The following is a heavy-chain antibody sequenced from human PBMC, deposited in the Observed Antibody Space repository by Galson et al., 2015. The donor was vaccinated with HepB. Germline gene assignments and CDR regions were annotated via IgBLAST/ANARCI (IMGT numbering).Heavy chain of an antibody. V-gene: IGHV6-1*01. Sequence: CAISGDSVSSNSAAWNRIRQSPSRGLEWLGRTYYRSKWYNDYAVSVKSRITINPDTSKNQFSLQLNSVTPEDTAVYYCARGRDRYQLLLPYYYYYYMDVWGKGTTVTVSS. D-gene: IGHD2-2*01. CDR3: ARGRDRYQLLLPYYYYYYMDV. J-gene: IGHJ6*03. CDR1: GDSVSSNSAA. CDR2: TYYRSKWYN.